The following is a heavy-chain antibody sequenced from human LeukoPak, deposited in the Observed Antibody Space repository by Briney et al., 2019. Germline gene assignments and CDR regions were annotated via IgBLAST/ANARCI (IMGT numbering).Heavy chain of an antibody. D-gene: IGHD2-2*02. V-gene: IGHV4-39*07. J-gene: IGHJ6*03. CDR3: ARDVRNIVVVPAAIRDYYYYYMDV. CDR1: GGCISSSSYY. CDR2: IYYSGSN. Sequence: SETLSLTCTVSGGCISSSSYYWGWIRQPPGKGVERIGSIYYSGSNYYNPSLKSRVTISVDTSKNQFSLKLSSVTAADTAVYYCARDVRNIVVVPAAIRDYYYYYMDVWGKGTTVTVSS.